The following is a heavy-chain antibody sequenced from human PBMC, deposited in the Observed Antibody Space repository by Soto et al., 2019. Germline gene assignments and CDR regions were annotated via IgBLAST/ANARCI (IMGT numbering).Heavy chain of an antibody. V-gene: IGHV3-49*03. D-gene: IGHD3-3*01. CDR2: IRSKAYGGTT. CDR3: SRGQENDYDFWSGNRGLDVF. CDR1: GFTFGDYA. Sequence: LGESLRISCTASGFTFGDYAMSWFRQAPGKGLEWVGFIRSKAYGGTTEYAASVKGRFTISRDDSKSIAYLKMNSLKTEDTAVYYCSRGQENDYDFWSGNRGLDVFCGQGTLVMVSS. J-gene: IGHJ4*02.